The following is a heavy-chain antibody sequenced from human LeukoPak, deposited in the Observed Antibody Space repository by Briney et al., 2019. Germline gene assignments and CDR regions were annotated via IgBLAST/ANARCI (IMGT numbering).Heavy chain of an antibody. J-gene: IGHJ3*01. D-gene: IGHD6-13*01. V-gene: IGHV1-69*13. CDR2: IIPIFGTA. CDR3: ARDSQRVSIAAAGSRF. CDR1: GGTFSSYA. Sequence: ASVKVSCKASGGTFSSYAISWVRQAPGQGLEWMGGIIPIFGTANYAQKFQGRVTITADESTSTAYMELSSLRSEDTAVYYCARDSQRVSIAAAGSRFWGQGTMVTVSS.